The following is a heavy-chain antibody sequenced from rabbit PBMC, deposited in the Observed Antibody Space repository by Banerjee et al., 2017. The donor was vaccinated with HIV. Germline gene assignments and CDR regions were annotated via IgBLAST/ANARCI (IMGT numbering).Heavy chain of an antibody. V-gene: IGHV1S47*01. CDR3: ARDLAGVIGWNFNL. CDR1: GFDLSSNA. D-gene: IGHD4-1*01. J-gene: IGHJ4*01. CDR2: IYTSSGST. Sequence: QDQLEESGGDLVKPEGTLTLTCKASGFDLSSNAMCWVRQAPGKGPEWIACIYTSSGSTWYASWAKGRFTISKSTSLNTVDLKLTSLTAADTATYFCARDLAGVIGWNFNLWGQGTLVTVS.